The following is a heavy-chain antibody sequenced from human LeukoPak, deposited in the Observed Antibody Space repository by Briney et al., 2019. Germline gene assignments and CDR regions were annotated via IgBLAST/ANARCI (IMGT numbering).Heavy chain of an antibody. Sequence: SETLSLTCAVYGGSFSGYYWSWIRQPPGKGLEWIGEINHSGSTNYNPSLKSRVTISVDTSKNQFSLKLSSVTAADTAMYYCVRGSGAFDIWGQGTMVTVSS. J-gene: IGHJ3*02. CDR2: INHSGST. V-gene: IGHV4-34*01. CDR1: GGSFSGYY. CDR3: VRGSGAFDI.